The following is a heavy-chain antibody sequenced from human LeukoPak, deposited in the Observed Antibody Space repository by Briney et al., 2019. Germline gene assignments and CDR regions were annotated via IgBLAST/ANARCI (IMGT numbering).Heavy chain of an antibody. D-gene: IGHD2-21*02. CDR3: ARTGVTAIY. J-gene: IGHJ4*02. CDR2: IYYSGST. Sequence: PSETLSLTCTVSGGSVSSGSYYWSWIRQPPGKGLEWIGYIYYSGSTNYNPSLKSRVTISVDTSKNQFSLKLSSVTAADTAVYYCARTGVTAIYWGQGTPVTVSS. CDR1: GGSVSSGSYY. V-gene: IGHV4-61*01.